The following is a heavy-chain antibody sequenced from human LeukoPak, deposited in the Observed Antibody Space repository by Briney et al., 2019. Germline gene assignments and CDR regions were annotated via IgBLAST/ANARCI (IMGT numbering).Heavy chain of an antibody. CDR1: GGSISSGGYY. CDR3: ARIERSSYSLGFDY. V-gene: IGHV4-31*03. Sequence: SETLSLTCTVSGGSISSGGYYWSWIRQHPGKGLEWIGHIYYSGTSFYNPSLTSRVTISVDTSKNQFSLKLTSVNDADTAVYDCARIERSSYSLGFDYWGQGTLVTVSS. D-gene: IGHD6-6*01. J-gene: IGHJ4*02. CDR2: IYYSGTS.